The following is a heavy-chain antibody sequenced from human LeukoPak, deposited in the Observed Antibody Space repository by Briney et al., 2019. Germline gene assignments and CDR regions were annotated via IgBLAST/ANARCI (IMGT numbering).Heavy chain of an antibody. V-gene: IGHV3-48*03. CDR2: ISSSGNTI. J-gene: IGHJ5*02. Sequence: GGSLRLSCAASGFTFSSYEMNWVRQAPGKGLEWVPFISSSGNTIYYSDSVKGRFTISRDNAKNSLYLQMNSLRAEDTAVYYCARGMDAWGQGTLVTVSS. CDR3: ARGMDA. CDR1: GFTFSSYE.